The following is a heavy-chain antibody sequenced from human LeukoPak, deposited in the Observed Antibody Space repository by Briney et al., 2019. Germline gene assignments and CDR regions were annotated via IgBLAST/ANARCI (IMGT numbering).Heavy chain of an antibody. Sequence: GGSLRLSCTASGFSFSGHWMHWARQLPGKGLVWVSRINSGGSGTSYADSVEGRFTISRDNAKNTLYLQMNSLKGEDTAVYYCATSLGPLTEYWGQGTLVTVSS. CDR3: ATSLGPLTEY. J-gene: IGHJ4*02. V-gene: IGHV3-74*01. D-gene: IGHD7-27*01. CDR1: GFSFSGHW. CDR2: INSGGSGT.